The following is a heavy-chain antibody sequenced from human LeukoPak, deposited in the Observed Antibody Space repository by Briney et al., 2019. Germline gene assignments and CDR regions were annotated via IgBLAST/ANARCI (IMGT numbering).Heavy chain of an antibody. D-gene: IGHD5-24*01. CDR3: ARRAYNWGAFDI. V-gene: IGHV3-23*01. CDR1: GFTFTNYA. Sequence: GGSLRLSGAASGFTFTNYAMNWVRQAPGKGLEWVSTLSPSGADTYYADSVKGRFTISRDISKNTLYLQMNSLRAEDTAVYYCARRAYNWGAFDIWGQGTMVTVSS. J-gene: IGHJ3*02. CDR2: LSPSGADT.